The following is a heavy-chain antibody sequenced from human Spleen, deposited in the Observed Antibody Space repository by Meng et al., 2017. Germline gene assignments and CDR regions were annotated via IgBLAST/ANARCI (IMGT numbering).Heavy chain of an antibody. CDR1: GGFISSGSYY. CDR3: ARGPTTMAHDFDY. CDR2: IYSSGST. Sequence: SETLSLTCTVSGGFISSGSYYWSWIRQPAGKGLEWIGHIYSSGSTNYNPSLKSRVTISVDTSKNQFSLKVSSVTAADSAVYYCARGPTTMAHDFDYWGQGTLVTVSS. J-gene: IGHJ4*02. D-gene: IGHD4-11*01. V-gene: IGHV4-61*09.